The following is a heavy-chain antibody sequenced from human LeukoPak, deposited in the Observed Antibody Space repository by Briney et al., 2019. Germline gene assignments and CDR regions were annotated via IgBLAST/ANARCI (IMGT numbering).Heavy chain of an antibody. V-gene: IGHV3-23*01. Sequence: PGGSLRLSCAASGFTFSTYAMSWVRQAPGKGLEWVSDLRGSGTDTYYADSVRGRFTISRDNSKNTLYLQMNSLRAEDTAIYYCAQTSRVNSGYDSPFDYWGQGTLVTVSS. CDR1: GFTFSTYA. CDR2: LRGSGTDT. J-gene: IGHJ4*02. D-gene: IGHD5-12*01. CDR3: AQTSRVNSGYDSPFDY.